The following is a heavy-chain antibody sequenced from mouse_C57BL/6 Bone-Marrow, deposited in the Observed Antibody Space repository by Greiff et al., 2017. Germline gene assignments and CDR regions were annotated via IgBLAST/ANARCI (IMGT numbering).Heavy chain of an antibody. CDR2: IHPNSGST. D-gene: IGHD1-1*01. CDR3: ARRGPAYYYGSSYGYYAMDY. CDR1: GYTFTSYW. J-gene: IGHJ4*01. V-gene: IGHV1-64*01. Sequence: QVQLQQPGAELVKPGASVKLSCKASGYTFTSYWMHWVKQRPGQGLEWIGMIHPNSGSTNYNEKFKSKATLTVDKSSSPAYMQLSSLTSEDSAVXYCARRGPAYYYGSSYGYYAMDYWGQGTSVTVSS.